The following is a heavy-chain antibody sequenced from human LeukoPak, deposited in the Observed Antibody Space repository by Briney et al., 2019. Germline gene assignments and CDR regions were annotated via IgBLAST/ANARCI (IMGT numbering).Heavy chain of an antibody. Sequence: GTSPRLSCVASGFTFTDYAFNWVRQAPGKEMGWVAIISSDGNTKPYADTLKGRFSISRDNFRDTVFLEVSTLRPEDTGLYYCVRDLTSGARFDFWGQGTLVTVSA. CDR2: ISSDGNTK. V-gene: IGHV3-30*04. D-gene: IGHD2-8*02. J-gene: IGHJ4*02. CDR1: GFTFTDYA. CDR3: VRDLTSGARFDF.